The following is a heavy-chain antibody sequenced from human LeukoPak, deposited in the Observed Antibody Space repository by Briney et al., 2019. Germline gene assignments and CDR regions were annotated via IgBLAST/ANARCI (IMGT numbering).Heavy chain of an antibody. V-gene: IGHV5-51*01. Sequence: GESLKISFKGSGYSFTSYWIGWGRPMPGKGLGWMGIIYPGDSDTRYSPSFQGQVTISADKSISTAYLQWSSLKASDTAMYYCARHLPPYYGSGSSFDYWGQGTLVTVSS. J-gene: IGHJ4*02. CDR3: ARHLPPYYGSGSSFDY. CDR1: GYSFTSYW. D-gene: IGHD3-10*01. CDR2: IYPGDSDT.